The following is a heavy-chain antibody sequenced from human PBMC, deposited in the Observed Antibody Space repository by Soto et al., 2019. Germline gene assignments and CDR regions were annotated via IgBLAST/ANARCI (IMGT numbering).Heavy chain of an antibody. D-gene: IGHD3-22*01. J-gene: IGHJ4*02. CDR2: IYYSGST. V-gene: IGHV4-30-4*01. Sequence: SSETLSLTCTVSGGSISSGDYYWSWIRQPPGKGLEWIGYIYYSGSTYYNPSLKSRVTISVDTSKNQFSLKLSSVTAADTAVYYCAREGYYYDSSGYYQRIDYFDYWGQGTLVTVSS. CDR1: GGSISSGDYY. CDR3: AREGYYYDSSGYYQRIDYFDY.